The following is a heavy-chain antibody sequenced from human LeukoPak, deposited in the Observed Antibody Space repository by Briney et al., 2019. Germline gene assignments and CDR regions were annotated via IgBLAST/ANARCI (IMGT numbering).Heavy chain of an antibody. J-gene: IGHJ2*01. D-gene: IGHD6-19*01. Sequence: PGGSLRLSCAASGFTFSSYAMHWVRQAPGKGLEWVAVISYDGSNKYYADSVKGRFTISRDNSKNTLYLQMNSLRAEDMAVYYCARKIGGAVAGNWYFDLWGRGTLVIVSS. CDR1: GFTFSSYA. V-gene: IGHV3-30-3*01. CDR2: ISYDGSNK. CDR3: ARKIGGAVAGNWYFDL.